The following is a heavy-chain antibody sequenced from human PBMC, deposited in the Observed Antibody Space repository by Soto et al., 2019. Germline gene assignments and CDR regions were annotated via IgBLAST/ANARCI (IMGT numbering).Heavy chain of an antibody. CDR2: IISILGTA. J-gene: IGHJ4*02. D-gene: IGHD3-10*01. CDR1: GGTFASHG. Sequence: QVQLVQSGAEVKKPGSSVKVSCKASGGTFASHGISWVRQAPGQGLEWVGGIISILGTANYAQKFQGRVAITADESMSTAYMGLSSLRFEDTAVYYCARYYGSGSYGYYWGQGTLVTVSS. V-gene: IGHV1-69*12. CDR3: ARYYGSGSYGYY.